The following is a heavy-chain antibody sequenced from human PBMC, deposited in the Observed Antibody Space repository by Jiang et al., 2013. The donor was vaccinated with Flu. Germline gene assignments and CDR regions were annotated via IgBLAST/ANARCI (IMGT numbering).Heavy chain of an antibody. CDR1: GFTFSSYW. J-gene: IGHJ4*02. D-gene: IGHD6-19*01. CDR3: ASDSSGSPWGY. Sequence: QLVSLGRLGPAWGSLRLSCAASGFTFSSYWMSWVRQAPGKGLEWVANIKQDGSEKYYVDSVKGRFTISRDNAKNSLYLQMNSLRAEDTAVYYCASDSSGSPWGYWGQGTLVTVSS. V-gene: IGHV3-7*01. CDR2: IKQDGSEK.